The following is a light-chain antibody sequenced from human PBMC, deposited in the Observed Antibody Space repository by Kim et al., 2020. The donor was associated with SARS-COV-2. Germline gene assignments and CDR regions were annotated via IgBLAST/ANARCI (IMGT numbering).Light chain of an antibody. V-gene: IGLV7-46*01. CDR3: LLSYSGARI. Sequence: PGGNVPLPCGSSTGAVTRGLYPYWFQQKPGQAPRTLIYDTNNRHSWTPARFSGSLLGGKAALTLSRAQPEDEAEYYCLLSYSGARIFGGGTQLTVL. J-gene: IGLJ2*01. CDR2: DTN. CDR1: TGAVTRGLY.